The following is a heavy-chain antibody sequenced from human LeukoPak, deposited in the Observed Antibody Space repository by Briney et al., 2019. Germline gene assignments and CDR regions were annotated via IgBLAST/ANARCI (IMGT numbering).Heavy chain of an antibody. Sequence: GGSLRLSCAASGFTFDDYAMSWVRQAPGKGLEWVAVISYDGSNKYYADSVKGRFTISRDNSKNTLYLQMNSLRAEDTAVYYCARVGADYYGSGSFDYWGQGTLVTVSS. J-gene: IGHJ4*02. CDR1: GFTFDDYA. CDR3: ARVGADYYGSGSFDY. CDR2: ISYDGSNK. D-gene: IGHD3-10*01. V-gene: IGHV3-30*04.